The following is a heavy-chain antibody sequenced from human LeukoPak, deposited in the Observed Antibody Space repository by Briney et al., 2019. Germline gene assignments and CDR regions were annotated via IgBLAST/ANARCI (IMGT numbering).Heavy chain of an antibody. CDR3: ARDRVQDYYYYYGMDV. CDR1: GFTFSSYS. V-gene: IGHV3-48*02. J-gene: IGHJ6*02. CDR2: ISSSSSTI. Sequence: GGSLRLSCAASGFTFSSYSMNWVRQAPGKGLEWVSSISSSSSTIYYADSVKGRFTISRDNAKNSLYLRMNSLRDEDTAVYYCARDRVQDYYYYYGMDVWGQGTTVTVSS.